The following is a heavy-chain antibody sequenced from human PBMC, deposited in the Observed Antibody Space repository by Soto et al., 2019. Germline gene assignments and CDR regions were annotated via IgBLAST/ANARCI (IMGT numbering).Heavy chain of an antibody. Sequence: GASVKVSCKTSGHTLINYYMHWVRQAPGQGLDWLGKIDPSGNGTSYAERFQGRITLTSDTSTKTVYVELSSLRSEDTAIYHCAINHYDSSAYLYWGPGTLVTLST. CDR2: IDPSGNGT. J-gene: IGHJ4*02. CDR1: GHTLINYY. CDR3: AINHYDSSAYLY. D-gene: IGHD3-22*01. V-gene: IGHV1-46*01.